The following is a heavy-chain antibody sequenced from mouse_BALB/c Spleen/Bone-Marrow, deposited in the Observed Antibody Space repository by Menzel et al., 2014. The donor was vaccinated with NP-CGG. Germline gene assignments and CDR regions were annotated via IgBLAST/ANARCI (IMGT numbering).Heavy chain of an antibody. CDR3: ARYYDYAWFAY. CDR1: GYTFSSYW. D-gene: IGHD2-4*01. J-gene: IGHJ3*01. Sequence: VQRVESGTELMKPGASVKISCKATGYTFSSYWIEWVKQRPGHGLEWIGEILPGSGNTNYNENFKGKATFTADTSSNTAYMQLSSLTSEDSAVYYCARYYDYAWFAYWGQGTLVTVSA. CDR2: ILPGSGNT. V-gene: IGHV1-9*01.